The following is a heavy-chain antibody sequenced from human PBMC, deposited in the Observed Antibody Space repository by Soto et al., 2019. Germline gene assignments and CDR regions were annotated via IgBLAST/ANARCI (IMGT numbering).Heavy chain of an antibody. CDR1: GYTFTVYY. D-gene: IGHD6-19*01. V-gene: IGHV1-2*02. J-gene: IGHJ6*02. Sequence: QVQLVQSGAEVKKPGASVKVSCKASGYTFTVYYMHWVRQAPGQGLEWMGWINPNSGGTNYAQKFQGRVTMTRDTSISTAYMELSRLRSDDTAVYYCARVSSGPNYYYGMDVWGQGTTVTVSS. CDR2: INPNSGGT. CDR3: ARVSSGPNYYYGMDV.